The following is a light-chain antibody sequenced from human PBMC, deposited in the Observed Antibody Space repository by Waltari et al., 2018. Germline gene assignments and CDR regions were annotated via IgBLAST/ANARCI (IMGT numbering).Light chain of an antibody. J-gene: IGLJ1*01. CDR2: SHD. CDR3: GAWDDRLNVYV. V-gene: IGLV1-44*01. Sequence: QSVLTQPPSASGTPGQRVTIPCSGSSSNLGRNALNWYQHLPGTAPTLLMYSHDQRPSGVPDRFSGSKSGTSASLAISGLQSEDEADYYCGAWDDRLNVYVFGTGTRVTVL. CDR1: SSNLGRNA.